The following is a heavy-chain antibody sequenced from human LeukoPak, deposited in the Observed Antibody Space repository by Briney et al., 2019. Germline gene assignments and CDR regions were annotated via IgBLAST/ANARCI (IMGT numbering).Heavy chain of an antibody. J-gene: IGHJ4*02. CDR3: VRRYLSGSGPGDY. Sequence: GGSLRLSCLASGFTFSGYGMHWVRQAPGKGLEYASGISNNGGSTYYADSVKGRFTISRDNFKNTLYLQMSSLRAEDTAEYHCVRRYLSGSGPGDYWGQGTLVTVSS. V-gene: IGHV3-64D*06. CDR1: GFTFSGYG. D-gene: IGHD3-10*01. CDR2: ISNNGGST.